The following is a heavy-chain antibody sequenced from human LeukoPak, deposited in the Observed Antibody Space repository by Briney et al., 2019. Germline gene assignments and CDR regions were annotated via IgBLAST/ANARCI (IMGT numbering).Heavy chain of an antibody. Sequence: PSETLSLTCAVYGGSFSGYYWSWIRQPPGKGLEWIGEINHSGSTNYNPSLKSRVTISVDTSKNQFSLKLSSVNAADTAVYYCARGRGIRMIRPRFDYWGQGTLVTVSS. CDR3: ARGRGIRMIRPRFDY. D-gene: IGHD3-16*01. V-gene: IGHV4-34*01. CDR2: INHSGST. J-gene: IGHJ4*02. CDR1: GGSFSGYY.